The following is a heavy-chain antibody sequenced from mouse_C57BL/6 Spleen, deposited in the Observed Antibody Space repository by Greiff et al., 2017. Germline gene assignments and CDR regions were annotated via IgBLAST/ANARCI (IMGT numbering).Heavy chain of an antibody. Sequence: VQLKESGGDLVKPGGSLKLSCAASGFTFSSYGMSWVRQTPDKRLEWVATISSGGSYTYYPDSVKGRFTISRDNAKNTLYLQMSSLKSEDTAMYYCARHTTTVAASYFDYWGQGTTLTVSS. J-gene: IGHJ2*01. V-gene: IGHV5-6*01. CDR1: GFTFSSYG. D-gene: IGHD1-1*01. CDR3: ARHTTTVAASYFDY. CDR2: ISSGGSYT.